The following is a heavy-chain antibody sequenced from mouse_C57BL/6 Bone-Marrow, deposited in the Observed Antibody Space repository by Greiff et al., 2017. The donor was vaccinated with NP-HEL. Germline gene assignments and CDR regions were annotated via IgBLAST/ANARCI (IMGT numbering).Heavy chain of an antibody. J-gene: IGHJ3*01. V-gene: IGHV10-1*01. CDR2: IRSKSNNYAT. CDR1: GFSFNTYA. Sequence: EVQLVESGGGLVQPTGSLKLSCAASGFSFNTYAMNWVRQAPGKGLEWVARIRSKSNNYATYYADSVKDRFTISRDDSESMLYLQMNNLKTEDTAMYYCVGHDYYGRSPFAYWGQGTLVTVSA. CDR3: VGHDYYGRSPFAY. D-gene: IGHD1-1*01.